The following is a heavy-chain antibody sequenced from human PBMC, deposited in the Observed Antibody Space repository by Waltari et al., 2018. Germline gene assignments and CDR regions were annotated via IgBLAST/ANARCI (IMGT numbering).Heavy chain of an antibody. D-gene: IGHD3-22*01. Sequence: QVQLQESGPGLVKPSETLSLPCTVSGGSISSYYWSWIRQPPGKGLEWIGYIYYSGSTTYNPSLKSRVTISVATSKDQFSLKLSSVTAADTGVYYCAREDRDYDSSSDGYYFDYWGHGTLVTVSS. J-gene: IGHJ4*01. V-gene: IGHV4-59*01. CDR3: AREDRDYDSSSDGYYFDY. CDR2: IYYSGST. CDR1: GGSISSYY.